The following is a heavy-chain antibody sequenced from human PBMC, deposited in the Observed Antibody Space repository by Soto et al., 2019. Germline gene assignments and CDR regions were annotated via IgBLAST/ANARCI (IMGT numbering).Heavy chain of an antibody. CDR1: GFTFSDAW. V-gene: IGHV3-15*01. CDR2: IKKKTDGGTT. J-gene: IGHJ4*02. D-gene: IGHD2-2*01. CDR3: AKDRYQLLGFFDY. Sequence: GGSLRLSCAASGFTFSDAWMSWVRQAPGKGLGWVGLIKKKTDGGTTDYAAPVKGRFTISRDDSKNTVYLQMNSLRAEDTAVYYCAKDRYQLLGFFDYWGQGTLVTVSS.